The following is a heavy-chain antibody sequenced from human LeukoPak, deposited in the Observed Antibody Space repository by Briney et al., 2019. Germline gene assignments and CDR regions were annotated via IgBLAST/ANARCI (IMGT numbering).Heavy chain of an antibody. D-gene: IGHD3-22*01. J-gene: IGHJ4*02. V-gene: IGHV3-23*01. CDR2: ISGSGGST. Sequence: GGSLRLSCPASGFTFSSYAMSWVRPAPGKGLDGVSAISGSGGSTYYADSVKGRFTISRDNSKNTLYLQMNSLRAEDTAFYYCAKSHYYDSSGYYLPFDYWGQGTLVTVSS. CDR3: AKSHYYDSSGYYLPFDY. CDR1: GFTFSSYA.